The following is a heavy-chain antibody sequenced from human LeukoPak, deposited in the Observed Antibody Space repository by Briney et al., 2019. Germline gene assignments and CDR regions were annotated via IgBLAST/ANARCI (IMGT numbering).Heavy chain of an antibody. CDR1: GYTFTSYD. Sequence: ASVKVSCKASGYTFTSYDINWVRQATGQGLEWMGWMNPNSGNTGYAQKFQGRVTMTRNTSISTAYMELSSLRSEDTAVYYCARTPYYYGSGSYYFYYYYGMDVWGQGTTVTVSS. CDR3: ARTPYYYGSGSYYFYYYYGMDV. J-gene: IGHJ6*02. D-gene: IGHD3-10*01. V-gene: IGHV1-8*01. CDR2: MNPNSGNT.